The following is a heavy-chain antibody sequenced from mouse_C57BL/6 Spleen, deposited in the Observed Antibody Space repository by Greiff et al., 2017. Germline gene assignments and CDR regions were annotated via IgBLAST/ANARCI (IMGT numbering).Heavy chain of an antibody. D-gene: IGHD1-1*01. Sequence: VQLKQSGPVLVKPGASVKMSCKASGYTFTDYYMNWVKQSHGKSLEWIGVINPYNGGTSYNQKFKGKATLTVDKSSSTAYMELNSLTSEDSAVYYCARYTTVVNGYFDVWGTGTTVTVSS. V-gene: IGHV1-19*01. J-gene: IGHJ1*03. CDR2: INPYNGGT. CDR1: GYTFTDYY. CDR3: ARYTTVVNGYFDV.